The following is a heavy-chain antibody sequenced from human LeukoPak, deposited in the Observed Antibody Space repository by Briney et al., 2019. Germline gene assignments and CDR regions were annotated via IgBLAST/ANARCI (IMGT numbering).Heavy chain of an antibody. D-gene: IGHD3-22*01. J-gene: IGHJ4*02. CDR3: ARGGVVVITYTFDY. V-gene: IGHV3-23*01. CDR2: ISGSGGST. CDR1: GFTFSSYA. Sequence: GGSLRLSCAASGFTFSSYAMSWVRQAPGKGLEWVSAISGSGGSTYYADSVKGRFTISRDNSKNTLYLQMNSLRAEDTAAYYCARGGVVVITYTFDYWGQGTLVTVSS.